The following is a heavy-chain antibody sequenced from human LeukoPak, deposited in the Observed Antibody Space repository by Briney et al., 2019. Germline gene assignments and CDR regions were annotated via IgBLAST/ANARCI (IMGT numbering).Heavy chain of an antibody. Sequence: GGSLRLSCAASGFTFSTYCMNWVRQAPGKGLEWVSSISSSSNYIYYADSVKGRFTISRDNAKNSLYLQMNSLRAEDTAVYYCARDYYGDYVDYYYYYGMEDWGQGTTVTVSS. CDR1: GFTFSTYC. D-gene: IGHD4-17*01. V-gene: IGHV3-21*01. CDR2: ISSSSNYI. CDR3: ARDYYGDYVDYYYYYGMED. J-gene: IGHJ6*02.